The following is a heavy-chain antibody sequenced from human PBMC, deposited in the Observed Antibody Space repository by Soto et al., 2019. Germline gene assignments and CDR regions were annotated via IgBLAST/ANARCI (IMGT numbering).Heavy chain of an antibody. D-gene: IGHD4-17*01. J-gene: IGHJ5*02. Sequence: PSETLSLTCTVSGGSVSSPESYWSWIRQSPGKGLEWIGYIYYSGSSDYNPSLKSRFTISLDTSKNQFYLKLNSVTAADTAVYYCARAGGDYRFGWFDPCGQGALVTVSS. V-gene: IGHV4-30-4*01. CDR2: IYYSGSS. CDR1: GGSVSSPESY. CDR3: ARAGGDYRFGWFDP.